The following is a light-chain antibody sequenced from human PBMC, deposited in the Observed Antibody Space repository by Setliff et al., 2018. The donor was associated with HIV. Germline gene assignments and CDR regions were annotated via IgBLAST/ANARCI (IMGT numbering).Light chain of an antibody. J-gene: IGLJ2*01. V-gene: IGLV2-23*02. CDR3: CSYVGSTTRVV. CDR1: RSDVGSYNL. Sequence: QSVLTQPASVSGSPGRSITISCTGSRSDVGSYNLVSWYQQHPGKAPKLMIYEVSKRPSGVSDRFSGSKSGSTASLTISGLQAEDEADYYCCSYVGSTTRVVFGGGT. CDR2: EVS.